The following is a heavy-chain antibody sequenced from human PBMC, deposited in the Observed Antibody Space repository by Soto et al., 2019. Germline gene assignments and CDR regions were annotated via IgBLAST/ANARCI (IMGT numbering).Heavy chain of an antibody. V-gene: IGHV4-39*01. CDR1: GGSISSSSYY. CDR2: IYYSGST. J-gene: IGHJ4*02. CDR3: ASGGLRFLEWLFPQDY. D-gene: IGHD3-3*01. Sequence: LSLPCTVSGGSISSSSYYWGWIRQPPGKGLEWIGSIYYSGSTYYNPSLKSRVTISVDTSKNQFSLKLSSVTAADTAVYYCASGGLRFLEWLFPQDYWGQGTLVTVSS.